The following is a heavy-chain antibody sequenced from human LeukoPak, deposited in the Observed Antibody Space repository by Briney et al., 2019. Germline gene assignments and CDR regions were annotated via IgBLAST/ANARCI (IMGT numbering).Heavy chain of an antibody. CDR2: IYSGGST. J-gene: IGHJ6*02. CDR1: GFTVSSNY. V-gene: IGHV3-53*01. CDR3: ARNDILTGYDYYYGMDV. Sequence: GGSLRLSCAASGFTVSSNYMSWVRQAPGKGLEWVSVIYSGGSTYYADSVKGRFTISRDNSKNTLYLQMNSLRAEDTAVYYCARNDILTGYDYYYGMDVWGQGTTVAVSS. D-gene: IGHD3-9*01.